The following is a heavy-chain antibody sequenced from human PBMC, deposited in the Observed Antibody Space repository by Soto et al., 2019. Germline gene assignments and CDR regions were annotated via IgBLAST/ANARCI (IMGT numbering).Heavy chain of an antibody. CDR3: ARDLYPGLDS. D-gene: IGHD3-16*02. CDR2: IYSGGST. J-gene: IGHJ4*02. V-gene: IGHV3-66*01. CDR1: GFTVSSNY. Sequence: EVQLVESGGGLVQPGGSLRLSCAASGFTVSSNYMSWVRQAPGKGLEWVSVIYSGGSTNYADSVKGRFTISRDNSKNTLYLKMNALRAEATAVYYCARDLYPGLDSWGQGPLVTFSS.